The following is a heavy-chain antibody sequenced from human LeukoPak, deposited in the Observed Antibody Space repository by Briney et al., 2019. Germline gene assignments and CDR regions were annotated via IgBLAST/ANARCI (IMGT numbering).Heavy chain of an antibody. CDR2: FDPEDGET. Sequence: VASVKVSCKVSGYTLTELSMHWVRQAPGKGLEWMGGFDPEDGETIYAQKFQGRVTMTEDTSTDTAYMEVRSLRSDDTAVYYCAREESIGSYQFLHDYWGQGTLVTVSS. CDR1: GYTLTELS. CDR3: AREESIGSYQFLHDY. V-gene: IGHV1-24*01. J-gene: IGHJ4*02. D-gene: IGHD1-26*01.